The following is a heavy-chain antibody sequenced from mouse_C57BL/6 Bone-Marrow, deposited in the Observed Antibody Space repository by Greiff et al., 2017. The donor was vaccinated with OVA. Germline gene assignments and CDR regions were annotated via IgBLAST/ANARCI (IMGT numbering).Heavy chain of an antibody. CDR3: ARAITTVLYYYAMDY. V-gene: IGHV2-2*01. CDR2: IWSGGST. D-gene: IGHD1-1*01. Sequence: VKLVESGPGLVQPSQSLSITCTVSGFSLTSYGVHWVRQSPGKGLEWLGVIWSGGSTDYNAAFISRLSISKDNSKSQVFFKMNSLQADDTAIYYCARAITTVLYYYAMDYWGQGTSVTVSS. CDR1: GFSLTSYG. J-gene: IGHJ4*01.